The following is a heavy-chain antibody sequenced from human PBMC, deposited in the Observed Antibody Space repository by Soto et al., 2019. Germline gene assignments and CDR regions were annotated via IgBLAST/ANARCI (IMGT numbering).Heavy chain of an antibody. D-gene: IGHD6-6*01. V-gene: IGHV4-31*03. CDR2: IYYSGRT. J-gene: IGHJ5*02. CDR3: ARGSFSSSSSWFDP. Sequence: TLSLTCTVSGGSISSGGYYWSWIRQHPGKGLEWIGYIYYSGRTYCNPSLHSRVSIAVDTTENQFSLKLTSVTAADTSVYYCARGSFSSSSSWFDPWGRGTLVTVSS. CDR1: GGSISSGGYY.